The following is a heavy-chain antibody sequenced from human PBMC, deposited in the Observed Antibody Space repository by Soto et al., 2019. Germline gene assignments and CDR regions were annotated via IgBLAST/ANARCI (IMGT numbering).Heavy chain of an antibody. V-gene: IGHV3-48*01. CDR3: ARDNKGPVRFLEWLSSAYYMDV. CDR1: GFTFSSYS. J-gene: IGHJ6*03. D-gene: IGHD3-3*01. Sequence: GGSLRLSCAASGFTFSSYSMNWVRQAPGKGLEWASYISSSSSTIYYADSVKGRFTISRDNAKNSLYLQMNSLRAEDTAVYYCARDNKGPVRFLEWLSSAYYMDVWGKGTTVTVSS. CDR2: ISSSSSTI.